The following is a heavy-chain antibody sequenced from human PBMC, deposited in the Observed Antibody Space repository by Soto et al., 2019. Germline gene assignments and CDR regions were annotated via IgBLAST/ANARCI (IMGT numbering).Heavy chain of an antibody. J-gene: IGHJ4*02. D-gene: IGHD2-8*01. V-gene: IGHV5-51*01. CDR3: ARTSMHCTDGGSYYY. CDR1: GYSFPHYW. CDR2: VYPGDSQT. Sequence: PGESPKLSCQGAGYSFPHYWIAWVRQLPGKGLEWMGIVYPGDSQTRYSPSFQGQVTISVDKSTSTAYLQWRSLKASDTAMYYCARTSMHCTDGGSYYYWGQGTLVTVSS.